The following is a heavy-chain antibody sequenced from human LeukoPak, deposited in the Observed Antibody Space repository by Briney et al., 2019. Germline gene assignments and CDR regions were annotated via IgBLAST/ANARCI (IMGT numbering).Heavy chain of an antibody. V-gene: IGHV3-21*01. D-gene: IGHD4-23*01. CDR1: GFTFSNYA. J-gene: IGHJ3*02. CDR2: ITSSGSYL. Sequence: GGSLRLSCAASGFTFSNYAMSWVRQAPGKGLEWVSSITSSGSYLYYADSVKGRFPVSRDNAKNSLYLQMSSLRAEDTAVYYCARLDYGGNPGTFDIWGQGTMVTVSS. CDR3: ARLDYGGNPGTFDI.